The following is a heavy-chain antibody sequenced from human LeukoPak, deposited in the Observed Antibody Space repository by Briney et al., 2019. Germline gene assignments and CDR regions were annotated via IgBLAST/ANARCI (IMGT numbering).Heavy chain of an antibody. CDR1: GFSFSDYS. V-gene: IGHV3-48*04. J-gene: IGHJ6*02. CDR3: ARGGGLDV. D-gene: IGHD3-16*01. Sequence: GGSLRLSCAASGFSFSDYSMNWVRQFPGKGLEWVSYISSSGSIRYYADSVKGRFTISRDNAKNSLYLQMSNLRAEDTAVYFCARGGGLDVWGQGATVTVSS. CDR2: ISSSGSIR.